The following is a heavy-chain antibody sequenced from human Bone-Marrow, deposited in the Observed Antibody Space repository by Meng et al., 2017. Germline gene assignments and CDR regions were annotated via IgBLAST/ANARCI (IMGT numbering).Heavy chain of an antibody. CDR2: IYYSGST. V-gene: IGHV4-59*01. CDR1: GGSISSYY. Sequence: SETLSLTCTVSGGSISSYYWSWIRQPPGKGLEWIGYIYYSGSTNYNPSLKSRVTISVDTSKNQFCLKLSSVTAADTAVYYCASGARAGRNDFDYWGQGTQVTVSS. CDR3: ASGARAGRNDFDY. J-gene: IGHJ4*02. D-gene: IGHD6-19*01.